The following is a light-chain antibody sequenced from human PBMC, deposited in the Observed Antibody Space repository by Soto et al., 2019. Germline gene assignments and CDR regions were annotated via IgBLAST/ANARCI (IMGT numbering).Light chain of an antibody. V-gene: IGLV2-14*01. CDR1: MRDVGGYNL. CDR3: SSFTSKSSII. Sequence: QSVLTQPASVSGSPGQSITISCAGTMRDVGGYNLVSWYQQHPGRAPQLILYEVRNRPSGISFRLSGSKSGNTASLTISGLQAEDEADYYCSSFTSKSSIIFGGGTKVTVL. CDR2: EVR. J-gene: IGLJ2*01.